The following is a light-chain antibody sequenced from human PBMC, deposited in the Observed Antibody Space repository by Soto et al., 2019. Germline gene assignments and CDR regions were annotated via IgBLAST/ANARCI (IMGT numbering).Light chain of an antibody. CDR2: GAS. CDR1: QSVSSSN. J-gene: IGKJ1*01. CDR3: QQYLTSPTT. Sequence: DIVLTQSPDTLSLSPGERATLSCRASQSVSSSNFAWYQQKPAQAPRLLIYGASRRAPGIPERFSGSGSGTDFTLTISSLEPEDVAVYYCQQYLTSPTTFGQGTKVEIK. V-gene: IGKV3-20*01.